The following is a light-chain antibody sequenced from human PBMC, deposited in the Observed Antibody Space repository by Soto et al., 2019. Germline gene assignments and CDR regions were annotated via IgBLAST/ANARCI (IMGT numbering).Light chain of an antibody. CDR2: AAS. Sequence: DIQMTQSPSSLSASVGDRVTITCRASQSISSYVNWYQQKPGKAPKLLIYAASSLQSGGPSRFSGSGSGTDFTLTISSLPPEDCATYYCQQSYSTSITFGQGTRLEIK. J-gene: IGKJ5*01. CDR1: QSISSY. CDR3: QQSYSTSIT. V-gene: IGKV1-39*01.